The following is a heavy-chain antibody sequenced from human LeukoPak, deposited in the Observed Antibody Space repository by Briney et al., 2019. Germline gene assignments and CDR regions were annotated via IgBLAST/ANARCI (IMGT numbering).Heavy chain of an antibody. CDR2: FYSSGST. CDR3: AREAHSGLPRA. CDR1: GGSISGYY. D-gene: IGHD1-26*01. Sequence: SETLSLTCTVSGGSISGYYWNWIRQPAGKGLEWIGRFYSSGSTNYNPSLKSRVTMSVDTSKKEFSLKLRSVTAADTAVYYCAREAHSGLPRAWGQGTLVTVSS. J-gene: IGHJ5*02. V-gene: IGHV4-4*07.